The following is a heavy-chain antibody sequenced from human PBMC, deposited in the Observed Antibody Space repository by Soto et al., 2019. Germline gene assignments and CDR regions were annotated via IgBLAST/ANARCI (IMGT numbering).Heavy chain of an antibody. CDR3: AKTVGATKLEDY. CDR1: GFNFTNYV. D-gene: IGHD1-26*01. V-gene: IGHV3-23*01. CDR2: ISNSDDVG. J-gene: IGHJ4*02. Sequence: EVQVLESGGALVYPTGSLRLSCSASGFNFTNYVINWVRQAPGKGLEWVSSISNSDDVGFYADSVRGRFIVSRDISTHSVLLQMNFLRVEDTAIYYCAKTVGATKLEDYWGQGTLVTVSS.